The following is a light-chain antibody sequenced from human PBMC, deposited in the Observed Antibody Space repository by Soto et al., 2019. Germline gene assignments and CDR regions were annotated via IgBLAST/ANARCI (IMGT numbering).Light chain of an antibody. CDR1: SSDLGGYNF. V-gene: IGLV2-11*01. CDR2: DVS. J-gene: IGLJ3*02. CDR3: CSYAGSYTWV. Sequence: QSALTQPRSVSGSPGQSVTISCTGTSSDLGGYNFVSWYQHHPGKAPKLMIYDVSKRPSGVPDRFSGSKSGNRASLTISGLQAEDEADYYCCSYAGSYTWVFGGGTKLTVL.